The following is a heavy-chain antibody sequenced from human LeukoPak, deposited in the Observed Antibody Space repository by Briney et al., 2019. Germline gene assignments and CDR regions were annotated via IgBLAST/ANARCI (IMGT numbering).Heavy chain of an antibody. Sequence: PSETLSLTCTVSGGSISSSSYYWGWIRQPPGKGLEWIGSIYYSGSTYYNPSLKSRVTISVDTSKNQFSLKLSSVTAADTAVYYCASRPGDYALGYYFDPWGQGTLVTVSS. D-gene: IGHD1-26*01. CDR1: GGSISSSSYY. J-gene: IGHJ5*02. V-gene: IGHV4-39*01. CDR3: ASRPGDYALGYYFDP. CDR2: IYYSGST.